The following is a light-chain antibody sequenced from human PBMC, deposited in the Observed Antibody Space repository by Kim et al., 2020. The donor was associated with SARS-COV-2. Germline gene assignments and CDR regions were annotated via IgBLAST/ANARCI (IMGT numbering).Light chain of an antibody. Sequence: QSVTVSCTGTSMDVGGYNSVSWYQQHPGKAPKLMIYEVSKRPSGVPDRFSGSKSDNTASLTVSGLQAEDEADYYCSSYAGSNNFVVFGGGTQLTVL. CDR2: EVS. V-gene: IGLV2-8*01. J-gene: IGLJ2*01. CDR3: SSYAGSNNFVV. CDR1: SMDVGGYNS.